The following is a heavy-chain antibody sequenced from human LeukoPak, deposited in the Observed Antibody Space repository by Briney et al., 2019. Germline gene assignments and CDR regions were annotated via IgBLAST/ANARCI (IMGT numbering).Heavy chain of an antibody. D-gene: IGHD6-19*01. V-gene: IGHV3-23*01. CDR3: AKDLKGSGWYGGY. Sequence: GGSLRLSWAASGFTFSSYAMSWVRQAPGKGREWGSAISGSGGSTYHADSVKGRFTISRDNSKNTLYLQMNSLRAEDTAVYYCAKDLKGSGWYGGYWGQGPLVTVSS. CDR1: GFTFSSYA. J-gene: IGHJ4*02. CDR2: ISGSGGST.